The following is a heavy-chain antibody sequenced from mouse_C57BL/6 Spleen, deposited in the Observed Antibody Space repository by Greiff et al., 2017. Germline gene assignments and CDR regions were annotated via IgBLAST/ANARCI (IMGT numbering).Heavy chain of an antibody. CDR3: TRGYYDYSAWFAY. J-gene: IGHJ3*01. CDR2: IDPEPGGT. V-gene: IGHV1-15*01. CDR1: GYTFTDHE. D-gene: IGHD2-4*01. Sequence: QVQLKQSGAELVRPGASVTLSCKASGYTFTDHEMHWVKQTPVHGLEWIGAIDPEPGGTAYNQKFKGKAILTADKASSTAYMELRSRTSEDSAVSYCTRGYYDYSAWFAYWGQGTLVTVSA.